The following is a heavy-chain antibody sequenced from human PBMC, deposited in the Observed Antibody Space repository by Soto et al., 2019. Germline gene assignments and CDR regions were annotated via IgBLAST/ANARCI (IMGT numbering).Heavy chain of an antibody. V-gene: IGHV3-23*01. CDR2: ISGSGDST. CDR3: AKDRDGAAAGPTKFYGMDV. J-gene: IGHJ6*02. CDR1: GFTFSSYA. D-gene: IGHD6-13*01. Sequence: EVQLLESGGGLVQPGGSLRLSCAASGFTFSSYAMSWVRQAPGKGLEWVSVISGSGDSTYYADSVRGRFTISRDNYRNTLYLQMNILRAEDTAVYFCAKDRDGAAAGPTKFYGMDVWGQGTTVTVSS.